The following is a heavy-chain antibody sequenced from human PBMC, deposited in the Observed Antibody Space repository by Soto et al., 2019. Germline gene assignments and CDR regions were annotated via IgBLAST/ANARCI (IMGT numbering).Heavy chain of an antibody. V-gene: IGHV3-30-3*01. J-gene: IGHJ4*02. CDR1: GFTFSSYA. Sequence: GGSLRLSCAASGFTFSSYAMHWVRQAPGKGLEWVAVISYDGSNKYYADSVKGRFTISRDNSKNTLYLQMNSLRAEDTAVYYCARGTSAVAGNYFDYWGQGTLVTVSS. D-gene: IGHD6-19*01. CDR3: ARGTSAVAGNYFDY. CDR2: ISYDGSNK.